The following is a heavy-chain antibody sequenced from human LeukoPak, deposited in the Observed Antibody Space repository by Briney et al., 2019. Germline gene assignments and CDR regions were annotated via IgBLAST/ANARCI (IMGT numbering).Heavy chain of an antibody. J-gene: IGHJ4*02. D-gene: IGHD4-17*01. CDR3: ARAIYYGDYSPNDY. Sequence: SVKVSCKASGGTFSSYAISWVRQAPGQGLEWMGGIIPIFGTANYAQKFQGGVTITADESTSTAYMELSSLRSEDTAVNYCARAIYYGDYSPNDYWGQGTLVTVSS. CDR1: GGTFSSYA. V-gene: IGHV1-69*13. CDR2: IIPIFGTA.